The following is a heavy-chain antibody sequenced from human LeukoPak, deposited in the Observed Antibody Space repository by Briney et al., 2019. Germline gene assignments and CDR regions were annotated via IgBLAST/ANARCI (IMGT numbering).Heavy chain of an antibody. CDR2: IRSKANSYAT. D-gene: IGHD3-10*01. V-gene: IGHV3-73*01. Sequence: PGGSLRLSCAASGFTFSGSAMHWVRQASGKGLEWGGRIRSKANSYATAYAASVKGRFTISRDDSKNTAYLQMNSLKTEDTAVYYCTSRRFGPGYYFDYWGQGTLVTVSS. CDR3: TSRRFGPGYYFDY. CDR1: GFTFSGSA. J-gene: IGHJ4*02.